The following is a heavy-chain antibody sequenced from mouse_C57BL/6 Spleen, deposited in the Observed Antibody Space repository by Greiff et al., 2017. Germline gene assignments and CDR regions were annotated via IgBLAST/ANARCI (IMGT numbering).Heavy chain of an antibody. V-gene: IGHV14-4*01. CDR3: TTGLSISHFDY. CDR1: GFNIKDDY. Sequence: LVESGAELVRPGASVKLSCTASGFNIKDDYMHWVKQRPEQGLEWIGWIDPENGDTEYASKFQGNATITADTSSNTAYLQLSSLTSEDTAVYYCTTGLSISHFDYWGQGTPLTVSS. CDR2: IDPENGDT. D-gene: IGHD6-5*01. J-gene: IGHJ2*01.